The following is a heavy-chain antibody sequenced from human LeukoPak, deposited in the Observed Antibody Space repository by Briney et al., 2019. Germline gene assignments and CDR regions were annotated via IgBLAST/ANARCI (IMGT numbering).Heavy chain of an antibody. D-gene: IGHD2-2*02. J-gene: IGHJ6*02. CDR2: INTNTGNP. Sequence: ASVKVSCKASGYTFTSYAMNWVRQAPGQGLEWMGWINTNTGNPTYAQGFPGRFVFSLDTSVSTAYLQISSLKAEDTAVYYCAREGFYCSSTSCYTRYYYGMDVWGQGTTVTVSS. CDR3: AREGFYCSSTSCYTRYYYGMDV. V-gene: IGHV7-4-1*02. CDR1: GYTFTSYA.